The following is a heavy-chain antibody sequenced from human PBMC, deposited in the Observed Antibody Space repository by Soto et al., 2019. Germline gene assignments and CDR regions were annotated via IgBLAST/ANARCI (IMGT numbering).Heavy chain of an antibody. Sequence: VQLVESGGGVVQPGRPLRLSCAASGFTFSTYDMHRVRQAPGKGLEWVAVISSDGSNEYYADSVKGRFTISRDNSKNTLYVQMNSLRAEDTAVYYCAKDLGDSSADDGADYWGQGTLVTVSS. V-gene: IGHV3-30*18. CDR2: ISSDGSNE. CDR1: GFTFSTYD. D-gene: IGHD6-25*01. J-gene: IGHJ4*02. CDR3: AKDLGDSSADDGADY.